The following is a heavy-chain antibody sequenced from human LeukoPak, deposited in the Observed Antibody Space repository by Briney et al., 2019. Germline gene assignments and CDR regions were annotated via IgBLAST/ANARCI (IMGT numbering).Heavy chain of an antibody. Sequence: SETLSLTCTVSGDSVSGISFYWSWIRQPPGKGLQSVGYIQYSGSTNYNPSLKSRVTISVDTSKNQFSLKLSSVTAADTAVYYCARYYDRSGYWSTPHFDYWGQGTLVTVSS. CDR1: GDSVSGISFY. CDR3: ARYYDRSGYWSTPHFDY. J-gene: IGHJ4*02. CDR2: IQYSGST. D-gene: IGHD3-22*01. V-gene: IGHV4-61*01.